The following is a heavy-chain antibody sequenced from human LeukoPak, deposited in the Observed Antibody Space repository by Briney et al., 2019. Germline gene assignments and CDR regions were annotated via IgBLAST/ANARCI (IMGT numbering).Heavy chain of an antibody. D-gene: IGHD2-21*02. J-gene: IGHJ2*01. V-gene: IGHV4-39*07. CDR2: IYYTGRT. CDR3: ARSAFCGDDCYLGLGYFFDL. CDR1: GGSISSRSYY. Sequence: SETLSLTCTVSGGSISSRSYYWGWIRQPPGMALEWSGSIYYTGRTYYNPSLKSRVTISLDTSKKQFSLNLTSVTAADTAVYYCARSAFCGDDCYLGLGYFFDLWGRDTLVTVSS.